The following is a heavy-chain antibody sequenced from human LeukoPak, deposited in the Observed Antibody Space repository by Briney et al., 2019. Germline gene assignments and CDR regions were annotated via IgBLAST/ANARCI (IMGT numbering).Heavy chain of an antibody. D-gene: IGHD3-10*01. CDR3: ARYGITIVRGGKYYFDS. CDR1: GGSITGYF. J-gene: IGHJ4*02. Sequence: SETLSLTCTVSGGSITGYFWSWIRQPPGKGLEWIGYIHYSGSTTNNPPLNSRVTISVDTSMNQFSLRLSSVTAADTAVYYCARYGITIVRGGKYYFDSWGQGTLVTVSS. V-gene: IGHV4-59*08. CDR2: IHYSGST.